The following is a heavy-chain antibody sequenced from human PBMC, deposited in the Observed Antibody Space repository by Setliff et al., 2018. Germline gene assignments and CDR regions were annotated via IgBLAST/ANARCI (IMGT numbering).Heavy chain of an antibody. J-gene: IGHJ4*02. CDR3: FGAGTCSY. CDR1: GFSFRNCW. Sequence: GGSLRLSCVGTGFSFRNCWASWVRQAPGKGPEWLASINPGGSETYYVDSARGRFTISRDNARNSLSLQMNSLRSDDTAVYYCFGAGTCSYWGQGTLVTVSS. V-gene: IGHV3-7*01. CDR2: INPGGSET. D-gene: IGHD3-10*01.